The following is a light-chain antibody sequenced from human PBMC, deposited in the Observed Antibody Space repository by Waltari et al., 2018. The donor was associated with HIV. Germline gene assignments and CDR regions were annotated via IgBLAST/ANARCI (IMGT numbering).Light chain of an antibody. Sequence: DIVMTQSPDSLAMSLGERATINCKSSQSVLYSSNNKTYLAWYQQKPRQPPKLLIYWASTRESGVPDRFSGSGSGTDFTLTISSLQAEDVAVYYCQQYYSTPRTFGQGTKLEIK. CDR3: QQYYSTPRT. CDR1: QSVLYSSNNKTY. V-gene: IGKV4-1*01. J-gene: IGKJ2*01. CDR2: WAS.